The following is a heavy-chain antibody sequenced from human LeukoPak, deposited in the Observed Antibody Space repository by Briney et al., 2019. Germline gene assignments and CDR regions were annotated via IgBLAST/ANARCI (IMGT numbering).Heavy chain of an antibody. CDR3: AREVAARHFDY. Sequence: GASVKVSCKASGGTFSSYAISWVRQAPGQGLEWMGGIIPMFGTAIYAQKFQGRVTITADESTNTAYMELSSLRSEDTAVYYCAREVAARHFDYWGQGTLVTVSS. CDR2: IIPMFGTA. J-gene: IGHJ4*02. V-gene: IGHV1-69*13. D-gene: IGHD6-6*01. CDR1: GGTFSSYA.